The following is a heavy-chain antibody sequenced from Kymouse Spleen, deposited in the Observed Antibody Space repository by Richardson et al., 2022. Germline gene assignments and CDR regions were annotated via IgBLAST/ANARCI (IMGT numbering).Heavy chain of an antibody. V-gene: IGHV3-33*01. CDR2: IWYDGSNK. D-gene: IGHD3-10*01. CDR1: GFTFSSYG. CDR3: AREDYGSMGWFDP. Sequence: QVQLVESGGGVVQPGRSLRLSCAASGFTFSSYGMHWVRQAPGKGLEWVAVIWYDGSNKYYADSVKGRFTISRDNSKNTLYLQMNSLRAEDTAVYYCAREDYGSMGWFDPWGQGTLVTVSS. J-gene: IGHJ5*02.